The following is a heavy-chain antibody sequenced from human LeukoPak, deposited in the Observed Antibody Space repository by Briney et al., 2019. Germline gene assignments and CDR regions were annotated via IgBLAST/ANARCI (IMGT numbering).Heavy chain of an antibody. CDR3: ARFGRGSFGY. J-gene: IGHJ4*02. V-gene: IGHV4-34*01. CDR2: INHSVST. D-gene: IGHD1-26*01. CDR1: GGSFSGYY. Sequence: PSETLSLTCAVYGGSFSGYYWSWIRQPPGKGLEWIGEINHSVSTNYNPSLKSRVTISVDTSKNQFSLKLSSVTAADTAVYYCARFGRGSFGYWGQGTLVTVSS.